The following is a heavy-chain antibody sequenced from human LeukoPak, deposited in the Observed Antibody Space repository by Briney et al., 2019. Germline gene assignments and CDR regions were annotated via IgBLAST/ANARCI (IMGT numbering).Heavy chain of an antibody. V-gene: IGHV4-59*01. D-gene: IGHD2-2*01. CDR2: IYYSGST. Sequence: SETLSLTCTVSGGSINSYYWSWIRQPPRKGLEWIGYIYYSGSTSYNPSLKSRVTISVDTSKIQLSLKLSSVTAADTAVYYCARAREGGYQLLLDYWGQGTLVTVSS. CDR1: GGSINSYY. CDR3: ARAREGGYQLLLDY. J-gene: IGHJ4*02.